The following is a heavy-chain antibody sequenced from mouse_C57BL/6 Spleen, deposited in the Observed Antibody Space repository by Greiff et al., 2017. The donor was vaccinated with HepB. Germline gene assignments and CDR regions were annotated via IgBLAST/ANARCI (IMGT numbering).Heavy chain of an antibody. CDR3: ARNEGGFDYYGSSPYYAMDY. D-gene: IGHD1-1*01. Sequence: VHLVESGPGLVAPSQSLSITCTVSGFSLTSYAISWVRQPPGKGLEWLGVIWTGGGTNYNSALKSRLSISKDNSKSQVFLKMNSLQTDDTARYYCARNEGGFDYYGSSPYYAMDYWGQGTSVTVSS. V-gene: IGHV2-9-1*01. CDR1: GFSLTSYA. CDR2: IWTGGGT. J-gene: IGHJ4*01.